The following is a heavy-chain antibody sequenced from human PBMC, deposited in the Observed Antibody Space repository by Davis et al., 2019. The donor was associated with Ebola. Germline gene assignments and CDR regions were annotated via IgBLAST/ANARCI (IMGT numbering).Heavy chain of an antibody. CDR2: INPSGGST. CDR1: GYTFTSYY. CDR3: ARDLGAPNDYGGN. Sequence: ASVKVSCKASGYTFTSYYMHWVRQAPGQGLEWMGIINPSGGSTSYAQKFQGRVTITADKSTSTAYMELSSLRSEDTAVYYCARDLGAPNDYGGNWGQGTLVTVSS. V-gene: IGHV1-46*01. D-gene: IGHD4-23*01. J-gene: IGHJ4*02.